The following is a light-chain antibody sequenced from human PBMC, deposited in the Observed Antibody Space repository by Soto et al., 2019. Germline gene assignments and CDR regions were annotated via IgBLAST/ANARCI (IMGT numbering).Light chain of an antibody. CDR3: QQYVTPPYT. Sequence: EIVLTQSPGTLSLSPGERATLSCRASESVSSSYLAWYQQKPGQAPRLLIYGASSRATGIPDRFSGSGSGTDFTLTISRLEPEDFAVYYCQQYVTPPYTFGQGIKLEI. CDR1: ESVSSSY. CDR2: GAS. J-gene: IGKJ2*01. V-gene: IGKV3-20*01.